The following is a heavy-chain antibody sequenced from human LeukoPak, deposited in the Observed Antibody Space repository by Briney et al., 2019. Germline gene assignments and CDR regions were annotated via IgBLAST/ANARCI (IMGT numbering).Heavy chain of an antibody. D-gene: IGHD3-9*01. CDR2: INPSGGSI. CDR1: GYTFSIYY. CDR3: AREPTGYYDY. V-gene: IGHV1-46*01. Sequence: GASVKVSCKASGYTFSIYYMHWVRQAPGQGLEWMGKINPSGGSISYAQKFQGRVTMTRDMSTSTVYMELSSLRSEDTAVYYCAREPTGYYDYWGQGTLVTVSS. J-gene: IGHJ4*02.